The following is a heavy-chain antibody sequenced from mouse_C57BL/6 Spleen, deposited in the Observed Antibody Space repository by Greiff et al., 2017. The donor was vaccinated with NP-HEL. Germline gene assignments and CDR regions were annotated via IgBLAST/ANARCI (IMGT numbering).Heavy chain of an antibody. CDR3: ASPHYGSSEDFDY. V-gene: IGHV1-81*01. CDR1: GYTFTSYG. Sequence: VQLQQSGAELARPGASVKLSCKASGYTFTSYGISWVKQRTGQGLEWIGEIYPRSGNTYYNEKFKGKATLTADKSSSTAYMELRSLTSEDAAVYFCASPHYGSSEDFDYWGQGTTLTVSS. CDR2: IYPRSGNT. D-gene: IGHD1-1*01. J-gene: IGHJ2*01.